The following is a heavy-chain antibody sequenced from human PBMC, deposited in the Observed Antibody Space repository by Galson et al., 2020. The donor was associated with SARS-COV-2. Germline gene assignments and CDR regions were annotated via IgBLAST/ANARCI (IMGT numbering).Heavy chain of an antibody. J-gene: IGHJ6*02. V-gene: IGHV3-30*03. D-gene: IGHD3-10*01. CDR3: VGELYYYYGMDV. Sequence: GESLKISCAASGFTSSSYGMHWVRQAPGKGLEWVAVISYDGSNKYYADSVKGRFTISRDNSKNTLYLQMNSLRAEDTAVYYCVGELYYYYGMDVWGQGTTVTVSS. CDR2: ISYDGSNK. CDR1: GFTSSSYG.